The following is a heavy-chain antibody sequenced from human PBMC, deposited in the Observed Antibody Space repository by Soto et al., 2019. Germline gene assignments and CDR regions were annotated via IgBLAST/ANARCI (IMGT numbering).Heavy chain of an antibody. D-gene: IGHD3-3*01. Sequence: SETLSLTCTVSGGSVSSSSYYWGWIREPPGKGLEWIESIYYSGSTYYNPSLKSRVTISVDASKNQFSLKLSSVTAADTAVYYCARGSTLFSFWSGYPHKPYYYYGMDVWGQGTTVTVSS. CDR3: ARGSTLFSFWSGYPHKPYYYYGMDV. J-gene: IGHJ6*02. CDR2: IYYSGST. CDR1: GGSVSSSSYY. V-gene: IGHV4-39*01.